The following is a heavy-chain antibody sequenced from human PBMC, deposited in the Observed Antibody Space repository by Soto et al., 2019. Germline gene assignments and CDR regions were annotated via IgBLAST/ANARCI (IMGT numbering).Heavy chain of an antibody. J-gene: IGHJ5*02. CDR2: ISGSGGST. CDR3: AKDHVAYGDYPDKNWFDP. CDR1: GFTFSSYA. Sequence: GGSLRLSCAASGFTFSSYAMSWVRQAPGKGLEWVSAISGSGGSTYYADSVKGRFTISRDNSKNTLYLQMNSLRAEDTAVYYCAKDHVAYGDYPDKNWFDPWGQGTLVTVSS. D-gene: IGHD4-17*01. V-gene: IGHV3-23*01.